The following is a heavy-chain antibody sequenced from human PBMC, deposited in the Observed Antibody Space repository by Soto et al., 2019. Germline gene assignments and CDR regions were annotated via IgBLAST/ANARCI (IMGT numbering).Heavy chain of an antibody. Sequence: GGSLRLSCAASGFTFSSYAMSWVRQAPGKGLEWVSAISGSGGSTYYADSVKGRFTISRDNSKNTLYLQMNSLRAEDTAVYYCAKAIQLWLGSGMDVWGQGTTVTVSS. D-gene: IGHD5-18*01. CDR3: AKAIQLWLGSGMDV. J-gene: IGHJ6*02. CDR2: ISGSGGST. V-gene: IGHV3-23*01. CDR1: GFTFSSYA.